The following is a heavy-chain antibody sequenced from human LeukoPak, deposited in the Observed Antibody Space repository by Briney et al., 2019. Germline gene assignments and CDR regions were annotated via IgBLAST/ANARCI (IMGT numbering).Heavy chain of an antibody. J-gene: IGHJ5*01. V-gene: IGHV3-74*01. CDR2: IKSDGST. D-gene: IGHD3-10*01. CDR3: TRAITYFYGSVTYDWFDS. Sequence: PGGSLRLSCEVSGFTFSSYWMHWVRQTPGKGLMWVARIKSDGSTIYADSVQGRFIISRDNAKNMVYLQMNSLRADDTAIYYCTRAITYFYGSVTYDWFDSWGQGTRVTVSS. CDR1: GFTFSSYW.